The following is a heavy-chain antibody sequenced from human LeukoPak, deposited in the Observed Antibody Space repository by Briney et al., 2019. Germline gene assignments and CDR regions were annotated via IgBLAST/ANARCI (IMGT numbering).Heavy chain of an antibody. CDR2: FSWNSGTI. V-gene: IGHV3-9*01. J-gene: IGHJ5*02. CDR1: GLTLVVIA. D-gene: IGHD2-2*02. Sequence: GGPLSPSFAPSGLTLVVIALTWVRQPPGKGLRGVSRFSWNSGTIGYADSVKGRFTISRDHAKNSLYLQMNSLRAEDTALYYCAKADCSSTRCYRFDPWGQGTLVTVSS. CDR3: AKADCSSTRCYRFDP.